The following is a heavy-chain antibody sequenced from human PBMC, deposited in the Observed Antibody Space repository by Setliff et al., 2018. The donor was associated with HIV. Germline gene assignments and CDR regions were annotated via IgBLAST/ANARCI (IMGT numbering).Heavy chain of an antibody. D-gene: IGHD3-22*01. CDR1: GGSISSSNW. CDR3: ASGEPYYYDSTGYSGNYFDY. V-gene: IGHV4-4*02. CDR2: IYHGGST. Sequence: PSETLSLTCAVSGGSISSSNWWSWVRQPPGKGLEWIGEIYHGGSTNYKPSLKSRVTISVDKSKNQFSLKLAPVTAADTAVYYCASGEPYYYDSTGYSGNYFDYWGQGTLVTVSS. J-gene: IGHJ4*02.